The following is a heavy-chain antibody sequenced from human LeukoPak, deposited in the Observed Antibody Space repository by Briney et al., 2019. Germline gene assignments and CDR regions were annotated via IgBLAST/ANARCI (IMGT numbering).Heavy chain of an antibody. CDR2: IVGSGGTT. CDR3: GRDLDWGAFDH. D-gene: IGHD3-9*01. J-gene: IGHJ4*02. CDR1: GLTFSTYG. V-gene: IGHV3-23*01. Sequence: GGSLRLSCAASGLTFSTYGMDWVRQAPGKGLEWVSGIVGSGGTTYYADSVKGRFTISRDNYKNALYLQMNSLRAEDTAVYYCGRDLDWGAFDHWGQGTLVTVSS.